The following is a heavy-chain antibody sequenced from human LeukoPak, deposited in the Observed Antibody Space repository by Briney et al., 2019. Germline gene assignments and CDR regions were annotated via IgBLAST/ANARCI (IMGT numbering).Heavy chain of an antibody. D-gene: IGHD2-8*01. CDR3: AQTRMSYYYYGMDV. CDR1: GFTFSNYW. V-gene: IGHV3-7*03. J-gene: IGHJ6*02. CDR2: IKQDGSEK. Sequence: GGSLRLSCAASGFTFSNYWMTWVRQAPGKGLEWVANIKQDGSEKYYVDSVKGRFTISRDNSKNMLYLQMNSLRAEDTAVYYCAQTRMSYYYYGMDVWGQGTTVTVSS.